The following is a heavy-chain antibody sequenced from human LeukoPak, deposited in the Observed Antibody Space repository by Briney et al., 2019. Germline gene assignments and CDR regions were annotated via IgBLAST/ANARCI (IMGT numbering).Heavy chain of an antibody. J-gene: IGHJ4*02. V-gene: IGHV3-15*01. D-gene: IGHD3-10*01. CDR1: GFTFNKAW. Sequence: GGSLRLSCAASGFTFNKAWMGWVRLAPGKGLEWVGRIKNKGDGGTTDYAAPVKGRFTVSRDDSKSTLYLQMNSLKTEDTAVYYCTTSGTPFEYWGQGTLVTVSS. CDR2: IKNKGDGGTT. CDR3: TTSGTPFEY.